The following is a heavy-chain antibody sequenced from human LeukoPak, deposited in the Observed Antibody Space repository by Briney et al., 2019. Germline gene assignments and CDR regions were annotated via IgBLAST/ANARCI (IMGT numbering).Heavy chain of an antibody. CDR2: INGAGGST. D-gene: IGHD2-2*01. Sequence: GGSLRLSCAASGFTFSNYAMSWVRQAPGKGLEWVSAINGAGGSTYYADSVKGRFTISRDNSKNTLYLQMNSLRADDTAVYYCAKVGTSSGYYYYYMDVWGKGTTVTVSS. CDR1: GFTFSNYA. J-gene: IGHJ6*03. CDR3: AKVGTSSGYYYYYMDV. V-gene: IGHV3-23*01.